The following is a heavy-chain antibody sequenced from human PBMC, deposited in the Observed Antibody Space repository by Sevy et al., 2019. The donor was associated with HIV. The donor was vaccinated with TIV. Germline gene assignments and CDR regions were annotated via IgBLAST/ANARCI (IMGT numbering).Heavy chain of an antibody. V-gene: IGHV3-30-3*01. D-gene: IGHD4-17*01. J-gene: IGHJ6*02. CDR2: ISYDGSDK. CDR1: GFAFSNYYA. CDR3: ARPRANYVDHYFFYAMDV. Sequence: GGSLRLSCAASGFAFSNYYAMHWVRQAPGKGLEWVALISYDGSDKYYADSVKGRFTISRDNFKSTLCLQMNSLTTEDTAVYYCARPRANYVDHYFFYAMDVWGQGTTVTVSS.